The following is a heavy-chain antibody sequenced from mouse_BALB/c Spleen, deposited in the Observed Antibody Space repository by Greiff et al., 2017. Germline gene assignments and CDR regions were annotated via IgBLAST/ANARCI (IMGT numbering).Heavy chain of an antibody. D-gene: IGHD1-1*01. CDR3: ARNYYEGYFYYAMDY. Sequence: VQLQQSGAELVKPGASVKLSCKASGYTFTSYWMHWVKQRPGQGLEWIGEINPSNGRTNYNEKFKSKATLTVDKSSSTAYMQLSSLTSEDSAVYYCARNYYEGYFYYAMDYWGQGTSVTVSS. V-gene: IGHV1S81*02. CDR2: INPSNGRT. CDR1: GYTFTSYW. J-gene: IGHJ4*01.